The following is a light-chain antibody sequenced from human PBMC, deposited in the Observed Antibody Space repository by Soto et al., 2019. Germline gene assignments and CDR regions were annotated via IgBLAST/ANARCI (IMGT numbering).Light chain of an antibody. CDR2: EVS. J-gene: IGLJ1*01. CDR3: SSYTTSSTRV. Sequence: QSALAQPASVSGSPGQSITISCTGTSSDVGAYDFVSWYQQHPDKAPKLMIYEVSNRPSGVSYRVSGSKSVNTATLTVSGLQAEDEADYYCSSYTTSSTRVFGTGTKLTVL. CDR1: SSDVGAYDF. V-gene: IGLV2-14*03.